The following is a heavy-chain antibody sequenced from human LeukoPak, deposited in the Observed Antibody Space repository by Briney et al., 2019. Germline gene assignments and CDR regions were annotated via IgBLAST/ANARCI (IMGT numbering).Heavy chain of an antibody. CDR3: ARGSVLRHFNY. CDR2: IYYSGST. Sequence: TSETLSLTCIVSGGSISSSSYYWGWIRQPPGKGLEWIGSIYYSGSTYYNPSLKSRVTISVDTSKNRFSLKLSSVTAADTAVYYCARGSVLRHFNYWGQGTLVTVSS. D-gene: IGHD3-3*01. J-gene: IGHJ4*02. V-gene: IGHV4-39*01. CDR1: GGSISSSSYY.